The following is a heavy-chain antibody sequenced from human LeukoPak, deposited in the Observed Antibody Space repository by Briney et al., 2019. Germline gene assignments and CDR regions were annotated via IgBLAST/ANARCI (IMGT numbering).Heavy chain of an antibody. CDR2: MNPKTGST. Sequence: GASVKVSCKASGYTFTNFDIHLVRQATGQGLEWMGWMNPKTGSTGNAETLQGRVTMTRNTSISTAYMELSSLRSDDTALYYCARGGFYGSGNSAYYYNGMEVWGQGTSVTVSS. CDR3: ARGGFYGSGNSAYYYNGMEV. V-gene: IGHV1-8*01. D-gene: IGHD3-10*01. J-gene: IGHJ6*02. CDR1: GYTFTNFD.